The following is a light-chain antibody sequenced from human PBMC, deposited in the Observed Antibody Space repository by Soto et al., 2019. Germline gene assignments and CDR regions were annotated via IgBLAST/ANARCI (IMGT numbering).Light chain of an antibody. V-gene: IGLV2-14*01. CDR1: SSDVGGYNY. Sequence: QSVLTQPASVSGSPGQSITISCTGTSSDVGGYNYVSWYQQHPGKAPKLMIYEVSNRPSGVSNRFSGSKSGNTASLTISGLRADDEAAYYCSSYTSSSTPYVVFGGGTKLTVL. CDR3: SSYTSSSTPYVV. CDR2: EVS. J-gene: IGLJ2*01.